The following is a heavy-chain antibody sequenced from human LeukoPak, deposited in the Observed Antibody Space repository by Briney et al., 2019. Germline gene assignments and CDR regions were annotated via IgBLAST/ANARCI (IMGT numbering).Heavy chain of an antibody. Sequence: PGGSLRLSCAASGYTFSRHGIHWVRRAPGKGLEGGAFIRYDGSNQYYADSVKGRFTISRDNSKTRLYLQMNSLRAEDTAVYYCARCNYGGNAPPDYWGQGTLVTVSS. CDR3: ARCNYGGNAPPDY. D-gene: IGHD4-23*01. V-gene: IGHV3-30*02. J-gene: IGHJ4*02. CDR1: GYTFSRHG. CDR2: IRYDGSNQ.